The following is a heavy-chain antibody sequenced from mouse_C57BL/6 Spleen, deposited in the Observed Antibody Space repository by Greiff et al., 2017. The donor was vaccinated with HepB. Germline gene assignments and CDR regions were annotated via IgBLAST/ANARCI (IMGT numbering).Heavy chain of an antibody. V-gene: IGHV1-18*01. CDR3: SRGEVTTGFDY. CDR1: GYTFTDYN. J-gene: IGHJ2*01. CDR2: INPNNGGT. Sequence: VQLQQSGPELVKPGASVKIPCKASGYTFTDYNMDWVKQSHGKSLEWIGDINPNNGGTNYNQKFKGKATLTVDKSSSTAYMELRSLTSEDTAVYYCSRGEVTTGFDYWGQGTTLTVSS. D-gene: IGHD2-2*01.